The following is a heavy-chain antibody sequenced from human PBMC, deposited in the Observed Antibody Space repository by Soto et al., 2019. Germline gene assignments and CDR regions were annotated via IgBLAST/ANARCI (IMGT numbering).Heavy chain of an antibody. CDR2: VYFSGNT. Sequence: SETLCITCTVSGCSLSSYYWTWIRQSPGKGLEWIGYVYFSGNTNYNPSLKSRVTISIDTSKNQFSLRLASVTAADTAFYYCGRVRPSGYVLSWGQGTLVTVSS. J-gene: IGHJ5*02. CDR1: GCSLSSYY. D-gene: IGHD6-25*01. CDR3: GRVRPSGYVLS. V-gene: IGHV4-59*01.